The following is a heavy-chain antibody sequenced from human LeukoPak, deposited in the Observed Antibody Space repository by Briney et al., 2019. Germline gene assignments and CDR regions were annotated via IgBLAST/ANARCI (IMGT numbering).Heavy chain of an antibody. CDR3: ARDPVAVLNWFDP. V-gene: IGHV4-39*07. D-gene: IGHD6-19*01. CDR1: GGSISSSSYY. J-gene: IGHJ5*02. CDR2: IYYNGNT. Sequence: SETLSLTCTVSGGSISSSSYYWGWIRQPPGKGLEWIGNIYYNGNTYYNPSLKSRVTLSLDTSKNQFSLKLSSVTAAGTAVYYCARDPVAVLNWFDPWGQGTLVTVSS.